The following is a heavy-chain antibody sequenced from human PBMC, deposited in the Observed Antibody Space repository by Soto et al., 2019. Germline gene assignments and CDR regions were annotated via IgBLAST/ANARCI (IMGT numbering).Heavy chain of an antibody. V-gene: IGHV3-11*01. J-gene: IGHJ5*02. D-gene: IGHD1-26*01. Sequence: LRLSCTVSGFAFRHNYLTWIRQAPGKGLEWLSYINTGGSPAYYADSVKGRFTISTDIAKESLYLQMDSLRADDTGVYYCATGGIYYETWGQGTLVTVSS. CDR2: INTGGSPA. CDR1: GFAFRHNY. CDR3: ATGGIYYET.